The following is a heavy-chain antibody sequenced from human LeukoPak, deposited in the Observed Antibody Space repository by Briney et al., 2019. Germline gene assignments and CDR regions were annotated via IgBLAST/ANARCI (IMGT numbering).Heavy chain of an antibody. J-gene: IGHJ6*03. CDR3: ARDLDYQVYYYMDV. CDR2: CSSGIGTM. V-gene: IGHV3-48*01. CDR1: GFPFSSYS. Sequence: GGSLRLSCAASGFPFSSYSMNWVRQAPGRGLEWLSYCSSGIGTMYYGDSVKGRFTISRDNAKNSLYLQMNSLRAEDTAVYYCARDLDYQVYYYMDVWGKGTTVTVSS. D-gene: IGHD2-2*01.